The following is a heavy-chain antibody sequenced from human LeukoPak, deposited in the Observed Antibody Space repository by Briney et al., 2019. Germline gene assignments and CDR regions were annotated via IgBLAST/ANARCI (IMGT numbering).Heavy chain of an antibody. CDR3: TRDYGDYVGAFDI. D-gene: IGHD4-17*01. CDR2: IYPGDSDT. V-gene: IGHV5-51*01. CDR1: GYSFTSYW. Sequence: GESLKISREGSGYSFTSYWIGWVRQMPGKGLEWIGIIYPGDSDTRYSPSFQGQVTISADKSISAASLQWSSLKASDTAIYYCTRDYGDYVGAFDIWGQGTMVTVSS. J-gene: IGHJ3*02.